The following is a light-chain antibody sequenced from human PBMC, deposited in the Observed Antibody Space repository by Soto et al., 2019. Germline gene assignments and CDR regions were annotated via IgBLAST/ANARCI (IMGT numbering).Light chain of an antibody. CDR1: QSVSGN. J-gene: IGKJ4*01. V-gene: IGKV3-15*01. Sequence: EIVMTQSPATLSVSPGESATLSCRASQSVSGNLAWYQQKPGQAPRLLIYGASTRATGIPARFSGSGSGTEFNLTISSLQSEDFAVYYCQQYKNWTPLTFGGGTKVEIK. CDR2: GAS. CDR3: QQYKNWTPLT.